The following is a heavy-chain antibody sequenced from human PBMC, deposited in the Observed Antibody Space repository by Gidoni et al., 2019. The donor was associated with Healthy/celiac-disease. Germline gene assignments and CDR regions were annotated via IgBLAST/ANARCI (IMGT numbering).Heavy chain of an antibody. CDR1: GYTFTSYD. Sequence: QVQLVQSGAEVTQPGASVKVSCKASGYTFTSYDINWVRKATGQGLEWMGLMNPNSGNTGYAQKCQGRVTMTRNTSISTAYMELSSLRSEDTAVYYCARVHGGNFDWSVTYNYYYYGMDVWGQGTTVTVSS. D-gene: IGHD3-9*01. V-gene: IGHV1-8*01. CDR2: MNPNSGNT. J-gene: IGHJ6*02. CDR3: ARVHGGNFDWSVTYNYYYYGMDV.